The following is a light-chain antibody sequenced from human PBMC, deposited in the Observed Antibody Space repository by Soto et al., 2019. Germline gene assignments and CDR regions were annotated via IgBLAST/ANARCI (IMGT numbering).Light chain of an antibody. J-gene: IGKJ5*01. Sequence: DIQMTQSPSSLSASVGDRVTINCRASQRISSYLNWYQQKPGKAPKLLIYAASSLQSGVPSRFSGSGFGTDFTLTINSLQPEDFATYYCQQSYSTLITFGQGTRLEIK. V-gene: IGKV1-39*01. CDR3: QQSYSTLIT. CDR1: QRISSY. CDR2: AAS.